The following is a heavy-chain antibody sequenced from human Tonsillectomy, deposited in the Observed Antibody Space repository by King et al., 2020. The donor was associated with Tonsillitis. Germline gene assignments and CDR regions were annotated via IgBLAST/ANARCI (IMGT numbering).Heavy chain of an antibody. CDR3: ARPEDSGYEGEH. CDR1: GFTFSSYW. Sequence: VQLVESGGGLVQPGGSLRLSCAASGFTFSSYWMSWVRQAPGKGLEWVANINQDGSEKYYVHSVKGRFTISRDYAKNSLYLQMNSLRAGDTAVYYCARPEDSGYEGEHWGQGTLVTVSS. CDR2: INQDGSEK. D-gene: IGHD5-12*01. V-gene: IGHV3-7*01. J-gene: IGHJ1*01.